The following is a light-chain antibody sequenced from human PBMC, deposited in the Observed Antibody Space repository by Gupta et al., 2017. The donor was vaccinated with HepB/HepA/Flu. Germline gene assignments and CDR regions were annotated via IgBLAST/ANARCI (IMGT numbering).Light chain of an antibody. CDR1: QSVGSY. J-gene: IGKJ3*01. Sequence: EIVLTQSPATLSLSPGQRATLSCRASQSVGSYLAWYQQKPGQVPRLLISDASSRATGIPARFSGSGSGTDFTLTIRSLEPEDFALYYCQQRSNWPPGVTFGPGTRVDIK. V-gene: IGKV3-11*01. CDR3: QQRSNWPPGVT. CDR2: DAS.